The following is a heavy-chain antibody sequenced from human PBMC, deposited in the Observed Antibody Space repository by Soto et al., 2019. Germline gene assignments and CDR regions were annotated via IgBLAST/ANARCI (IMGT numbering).Heavy chain of an antibody. CDR3: ARRMTTGDSLVDY. V-gene: IGHV4-39*01. CDR2: IYYSGST. CDR1: GGSISSSSYY. J-gene: IGHJ4*02. D-gene: IGHD4-17*01. Sequence: QLQLQESGPGLVKPSETLSLTCTVSGGSISSSSYYWGWIRQPPGKGLEWIGSIYYSGSTYYNPSLKSRVTISVDTSKNQFSLKLSSVTAADTAVYYCARRMTTGDSLVDYWGQGTLVTVSS.